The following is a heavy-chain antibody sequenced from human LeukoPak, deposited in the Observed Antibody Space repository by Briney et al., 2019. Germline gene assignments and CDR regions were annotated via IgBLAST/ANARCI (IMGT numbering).Heavy chain of an antibody. CDR3: AKEEQQFDYFDY. V-gene: IGHV3-53*01. J-gene: IGHJ4*02. CDR1: GFTVSNSN. D-gene: IGHD6-6*01. CDR2: IYSGGST. Sequence: GGSLRLSCSASGFTVSNSNMNWVRQAPGKGLEWISVIYSGGSTHYADSVKGRFTISRDNSKNTLFLQVNSLSVEDTAVYYCAKEEQQFDYFDYWGQGTLVTVSS.